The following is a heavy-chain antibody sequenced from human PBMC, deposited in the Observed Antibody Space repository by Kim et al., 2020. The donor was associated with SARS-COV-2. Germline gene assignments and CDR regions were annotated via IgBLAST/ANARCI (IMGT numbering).Heavy chain of an antibody. CDR3: ARHTAARRYYYYGMDV. Sequence: ASVKVSCKASGYTFTSYAMNWVRQAPGQGLEWMGWINTNTGNPTYAQGFTGRFVFSLDTSVSTAYLQISSLKAEDTAVYYCARHTAARRYYYYGMDVWGQGTTVTVSS. J-gene: IGHJ6*02. CDR1: GYTFTSYA. V-gene: IGHV7-4-1*02. CDR2: INTNTGNP. D-gene: IGHD6-6*01.